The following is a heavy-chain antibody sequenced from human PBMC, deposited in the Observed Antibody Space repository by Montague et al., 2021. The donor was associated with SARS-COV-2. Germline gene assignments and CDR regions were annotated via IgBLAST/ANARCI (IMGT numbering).Heavy chain of an antibody. CDR2: ISSSGFAT. J-gene: IGHJ4*02. D-gene: IGHD1-26*01. Sequence: SLRLSCAASGFAFNNFAMSWVRQAPGKGLEWVSSISSSGFATYYADSVKGRFTFSRDNSKNTVTLQMNSLRAEDTAIYYCAKSLQVGATTPFDYWGQGILVTVSS. CDR1: GFAFNNFA. CDR3: AKSLQVGATTPFDY. V-gene: IGHV3-23*01.